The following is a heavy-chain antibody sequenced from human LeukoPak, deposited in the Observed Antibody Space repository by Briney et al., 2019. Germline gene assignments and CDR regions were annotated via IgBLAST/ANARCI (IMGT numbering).Heavy chain of an antibody. CDR3: ARGPNSNWSGLDF. Sequence: GGSLRLSCTASGFSFRGHWMHWARQLPGKGLVWVSRISPTGSTTSYADSVKGRFTVSRDNAKNTLYLQVNNLRAEDTAVYYCARGPNSNWSGLDFWGQGTLLTVSS. J-gene: IGHJ4*02. D-gene: IGHD6-6*01. V-gene: IGHV3-74*01. CDR1: GFSFRGHW. CDR2: ISPTGSTT.